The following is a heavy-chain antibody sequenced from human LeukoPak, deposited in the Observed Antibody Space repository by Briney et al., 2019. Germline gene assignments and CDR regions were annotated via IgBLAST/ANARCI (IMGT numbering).Heavy chain of an antibody. CDR2: ISGSGGST. V-gene: IGHV3-23*01. Sequence: GGSLRLSCAASGFIVSGNYLSWVRQAPGKGLEWVSAISGSGGSTYYADSVKGRFTISRDNSKNTLYLQMNSLRAEDTAVYYCAKVGAATKYYFDYWGQGTLVTVSS. J-gene: IGHJ4*02. CDR3: AKVGAATKYYFDY. CDR1: GFIVSGNY. D-gene: IGHD5-24*01.